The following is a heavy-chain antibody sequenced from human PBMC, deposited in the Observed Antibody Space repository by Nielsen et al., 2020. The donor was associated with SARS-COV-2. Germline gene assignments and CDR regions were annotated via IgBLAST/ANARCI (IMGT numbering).Heavy chain of an antibody. Sequence: VRQAPGKGLEWVAVIWYDGSNKYYADSVKGRFTISRDNSKNTLYLQMNSLRAEDTAVYYCARDKGGEYYDFWSGYSNYYYYMDVWGKGTTVTVSS. CDR2: IWYDGSNK. CDR3: ARDKGGEYYDFWSGYSNYYYYMDV. V-gene: IGHV3-33*01. J-gene: IGHJ6*03. D-gene: IGHD3-3*01.